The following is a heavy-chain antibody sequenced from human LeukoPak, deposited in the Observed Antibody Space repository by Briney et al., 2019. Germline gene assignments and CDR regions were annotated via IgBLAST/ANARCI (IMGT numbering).Heavy chain of an antibody. J-gene: IGHJ4*02. CDR2: ISAYNGNT. D-gene: IGHD3-22*01. Sequence: ASVKVSCKASGYTFTSYGISWVRQAPGQGLEWMGWISAYNGNTNYAQKLQGRVTMTTDTSTSTAYMELRSLRSDDTAVYYCARMMNSSGYYDYYIDYWGQGTLVTVSS. V-gene: IGHV1-18*01. CDR3: ARMMNSSGYYDYYIDY. CDR1: GYTFTSYG.